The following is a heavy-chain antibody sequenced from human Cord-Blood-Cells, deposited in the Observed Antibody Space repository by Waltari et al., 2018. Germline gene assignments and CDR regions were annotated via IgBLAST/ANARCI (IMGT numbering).Heavy chain of an antibody. CDR3: ARSTVGKEDY. CDR2: IYSGGST. V-gene: IGHV3-53*01. D-gene: IGHD4-4*01. J-gene: IGHJ4*02. Sequence: EVQLVEYGGGLIQPGGSLRLSCAASGFTVSSNYISWVRPAPGKGLEWVSVIYSGGSTYYADSVKGRFTISRDNSKNTLYLQMNSLRAEDTAVYYCARSTVGKEDYWGQGTLVTVSS. CDR1: GFTVSSNY.